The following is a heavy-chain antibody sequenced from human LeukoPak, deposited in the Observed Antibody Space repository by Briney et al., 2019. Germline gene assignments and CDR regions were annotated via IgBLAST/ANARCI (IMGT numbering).Heavy chain of an antibody. CDR2: IYTSGST. V-gene: IGHV4-4*07. CDR1: GGPTSSFY. D-gene: IGHD6-13*01. J-gene: IGHJ4*02. CDR3: ARGWGSSWYYFDY. Sequence: SETLSLTCTVSGGPTSSFYWTWIRQPAEKGLEWIGRIYTSGSTSYNPSLKSRVTMSVDTSKNQFSLKLTSVTAADTAIYYCARGWGSSWYYFDYWGQGIQVIVSS.